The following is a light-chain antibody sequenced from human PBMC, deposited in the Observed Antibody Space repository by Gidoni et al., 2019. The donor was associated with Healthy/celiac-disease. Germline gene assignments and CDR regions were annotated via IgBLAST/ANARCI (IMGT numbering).Light chain of an antibody. Sequence: DIQMTQSPSSLSASVGDRVTITCRASQGISNSLAWYQQKPGKAPKLLLYAASRLESGVPSRFSGSGSGTDYTLTISSLQPEDFATYYCQQYYSTPCFGPGTKVDIK. J-gene: IGKJ3*01. CDR3: QQYYSTPC. V-gene: IGKV1-NL1*01. CDR1: QGISNS. CDR2: AAS.